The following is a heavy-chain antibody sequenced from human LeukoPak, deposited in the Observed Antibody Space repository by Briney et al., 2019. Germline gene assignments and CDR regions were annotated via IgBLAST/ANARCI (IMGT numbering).Heavy chain of an antibody. V-gene: IGHV3-7*01. D-gene: IGHD1-7*01. J-gene: IGHJ4*02. CDR2: IKQDGSGK. CDR3: ARRYNWNSDYFDY. CDR1: GFTFSSYW. Sequence: GGSLRLSCAASGFTFSSYWMSWVRQAPGKGLEWVANIKQDGSGKYYVDSVKGRFTISRDNAKNSLYLQMNSLRAEDTAVYYCARRYNWNSDYFDYWGQGTLVTVSS.